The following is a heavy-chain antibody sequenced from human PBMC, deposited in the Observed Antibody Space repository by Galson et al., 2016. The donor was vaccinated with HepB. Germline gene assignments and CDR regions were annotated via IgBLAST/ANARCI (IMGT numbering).Heavy chain of an antibody. CDR1: GYTFSSYG. V-gene: IGHV1-18*01. D-gene: IGHD3-10*01. J-gene: IGHJ6*02. CDR2: ISGYNGNT. Sequence: SVKVSCKASGYTFSSYGISWVRQAPGQGLEWMGWISGYNGNTNYAQKLQGRVTMTTDTSTSTAYMELSSLRSDDTAVYFCGRDSPSLWVGDIFYYYNAMDVWGQGTTVTVSS. CDR3: GRDSPSLWVGDIFYYYNAMDV.